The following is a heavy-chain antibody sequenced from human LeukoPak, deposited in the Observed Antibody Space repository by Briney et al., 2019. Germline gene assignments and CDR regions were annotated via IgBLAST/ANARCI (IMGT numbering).Heavy chain of an antibody. CDR1: GFTVSSNY. CDR2: IYSGGST. J-gene: IGHJ6*02. CDR3: ARVSENYYYYGMDV. V-gene: IGHV3-66*02. Sequence: PGGSLRLSCAAFGFTVSSNYMSWVRQAPGKGLEWVSVIYSGGSTYYANSVKGRFTISRDNSKNTLYLQMNSLRVEDTAVYYCARVSENYYYYGMDVWGQGTTVTVSS.